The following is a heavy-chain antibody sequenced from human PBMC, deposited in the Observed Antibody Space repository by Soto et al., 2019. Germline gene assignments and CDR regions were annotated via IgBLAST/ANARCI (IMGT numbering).Heavy chain of an antibody. V-gene: IGHV3-15*07. CDR1: GLRLSDGW. CDR3: TRRPKARDAGVDPLAD. Sequence: GGSLRLSCTASGLRLSDGWMNWVRQTPGKGLEWVGRIKSKADGGTVDYAAPVNGRFTISRDDSRNMLYLQMNNLKADDTGVYYCTRRPKARDAGVDPLADWGQGALVTVSS. J-gene: IGHJ4*02. CDR2: IKSKADGGTV. D-gene: IGHD3-10*01.